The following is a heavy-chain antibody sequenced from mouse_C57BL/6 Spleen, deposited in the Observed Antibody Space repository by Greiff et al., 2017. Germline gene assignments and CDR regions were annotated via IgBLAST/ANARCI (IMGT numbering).Heavy chain of an antibody. J-gene: IGHJ3*01. V-gene: IGHV1-22*01. CDR2: INPNNGGT. CDR3: ARDGNYVTWFAY. CDR1: GYTFTDYN. D-gene: IGHD2-1*01. Sequence: EVKLMESGPELVKPGASVKMSCKASGYTFTDYNMHWVKQSHGKSLEWIGYINPNNGGTSYNQKFKGKATLTVNKSSSTAYMELRSLTSEDSAVYYCARDGNYVTWFAYWGQGTLVTVSA.